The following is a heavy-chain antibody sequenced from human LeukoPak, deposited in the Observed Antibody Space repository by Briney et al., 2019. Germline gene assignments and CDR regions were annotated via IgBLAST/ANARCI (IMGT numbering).Heavy chain of an antibody. J-gene: IGHJ4*02. D-gene: IGHD6-19*01. Sequence: GGSLRLSCAASGFTFSSYAMSWVRQAPGKGLEWVSAISGSGGSTYYADSMKGRFTISRDNSKNTLYLQMNSLRAEDTAVNYCAKGRSIAVAGPTPFDYWGQGTLVTVSS. CDR1: GFTFSSYA. CDR2: ISGSGGST. V-gene: IGHV3-23*01. CDR3: AKGRSIAVAGPTPFDY.